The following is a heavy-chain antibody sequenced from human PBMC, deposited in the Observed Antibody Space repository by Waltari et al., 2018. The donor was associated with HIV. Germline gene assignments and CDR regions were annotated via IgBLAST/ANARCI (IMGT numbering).Heavy chain of an antibody. J-gene: IGHJ4*02. V-gene: IGHV1-8*01. D-gene: IGHD6-19*01. CDR1: GYPFTSSD. CDR2: MNPNSGDT. CDR3: VRAAIYSRGCFDY. Sequence: QVQLVQSGAEVQKPGASVKVSCKASGYPFTSSDLNWVRQATGQGLEWMGWMNPNSGDTGYAQKFQGRITMTSNTSISTVYMELSSLTSEETAVHYCVRAAIYSRGCFDYWGQGTLVTVSS.